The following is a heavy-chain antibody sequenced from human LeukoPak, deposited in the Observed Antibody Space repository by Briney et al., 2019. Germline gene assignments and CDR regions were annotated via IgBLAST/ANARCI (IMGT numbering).Heavy chain of an antibody. V-gene: IGHV5-51*01. D-gene: IGHD3-10*01. Sequence: GESLKISCKGSGYSFTSYWIGWVRQMPGKGLEWMGIIYPGDSDTRYSPSFQGQVTISADKSISTAYLQWSSLKASDTAMYYCARRPTAYYYGSGISYYFDYWGQGTLVTVSS. CDR1: GYSFTSYW. CDR2: IYPGDSDT. J-gene: IGHJ4*02. CDR3: ARRPTAYYYGSGISYYFDY.